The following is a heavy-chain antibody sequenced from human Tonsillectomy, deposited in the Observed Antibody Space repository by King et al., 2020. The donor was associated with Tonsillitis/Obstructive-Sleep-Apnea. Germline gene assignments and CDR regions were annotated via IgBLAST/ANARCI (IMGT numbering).Heavy chain of an antibody. CDR3: AHRQGFCTGGNCPRWFDP. Sequence: TLKESGPTLVQPTQTLTPTCTFSGFSLTTGGVGVGWIRQPPGRALEWLALIYWDDDKQYSPSLKSRLTITKDTSKNQVVLTLANVDPVDTATYYCAHRQGFCTGGNCPRWFDPWGQGTLVTVSS. V-gene: IGHV2-5*02. D-gene: IGHD2-8*02. CDR2: IYWDDDK. CDR1: GFSLTTGGVG. J-gene: IGHJ5*02.